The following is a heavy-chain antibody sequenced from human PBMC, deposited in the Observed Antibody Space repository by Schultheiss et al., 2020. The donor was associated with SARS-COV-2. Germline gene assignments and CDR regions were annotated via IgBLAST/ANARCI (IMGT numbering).Heavy chain of an antibody. D-gene: IGHD3-22*01. V-gene: IGHV1-18*01. CDR3: ARVPRHMIVVVSPFDY. Sequence: ASVKVSCKASGYTFTSYGISWVRQAPGQGLEWMGWISAYNGNTNYAQKLQGRVTMTTDTSTSTAYMELRSLRSDDTAVYYCARVPRHMIVVVSPFDYWGQGTLVTGSS. CDR2: ISAYNGNT. CDR1: GYTFTSYG. J-gene: IGHJ4*02.